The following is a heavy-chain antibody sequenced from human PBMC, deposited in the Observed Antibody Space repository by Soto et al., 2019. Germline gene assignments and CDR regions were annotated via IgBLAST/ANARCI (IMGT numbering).Heavy chain of an antibody. J-gene: IGHJ5*02. CDR1: GGTFSSYA. CDR2: IIPIFGTA. D-gene: IGHD3-22*01. CDR3: ARDRGPSSGYYPYWFDP. Sequence: QVQLVQSGAEVKKPGSSVKVSCKASGGTFSSYAISWVRQAPGQGLEWMGEIIPIFGTANYAQKFQGRVTITADESPSTAYMELSSLGAEDTGVYYCARDRGPSSGYYPYWFDPWGQGTLVTVSS. V-gene: IGHV1-69*12.